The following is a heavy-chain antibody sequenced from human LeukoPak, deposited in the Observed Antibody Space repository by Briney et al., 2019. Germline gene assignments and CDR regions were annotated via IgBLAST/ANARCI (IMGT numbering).Heavy chain of an antibody. CDR3: ARDAGHGMDV. CDR2: IKQDGSEK. Sequence: GGSLRLSCAASGFTVSSNYMSWVRQAPGKGLEWVGNIKQDGSEKYYVDSVKGRFTFSRDNAQNSLYLQMNSLRADDTAVYYCARDAGHGMDVWGKGTTVTVSS. V-gene: IGHV3-7*03. J-gene: IGHJ6*04. CDR1: GFTVSSNY.